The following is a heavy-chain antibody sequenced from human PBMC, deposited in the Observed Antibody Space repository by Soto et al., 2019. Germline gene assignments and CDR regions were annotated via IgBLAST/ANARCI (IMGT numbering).Heavy chain of an antibody. CDR1: GFTFRSYW. CDR3: ASTVAAAGTHRYFYGLDA. Sequence: EVQLVESGGGLVQPGGSLRLSCAASGFTFRSYWMHWVRQVPGKGLVWVSRIDSDGSSTYYADSVKGRFTISRDNAKKTVYLQMNSLRTEDTGVYYCASTVAAAGTHRYFYGLDAWGQGTTVTVSS. CDR2: IDSDGSST. J-gene: IGHJ6*01. V-gene: IGHV3-74*01. D-gene: IGHD6-25*01.